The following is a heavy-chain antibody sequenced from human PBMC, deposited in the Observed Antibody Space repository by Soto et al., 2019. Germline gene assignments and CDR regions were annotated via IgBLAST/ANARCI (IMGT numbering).Heavy chain of an antibody. D-gene: IGHD6-6*01. V-gene: IGHV2-70*11. CDR2: IDWDDDK. CDR1: GFSLSTSGMC. Sequence: SGPTLLNPTQTLTLTCTFSGFSLSTSGMCLSWISQPPGKALEWLARIDWDDDKYYSTSLKTRLTISKDTSKNQVVLTMTNMDPVDTATYYCARSEYSSSAVDYWGPGTLVTVSS. J-gene: IGHJ4*01. CDR3: ARSEYSSSAVDY.